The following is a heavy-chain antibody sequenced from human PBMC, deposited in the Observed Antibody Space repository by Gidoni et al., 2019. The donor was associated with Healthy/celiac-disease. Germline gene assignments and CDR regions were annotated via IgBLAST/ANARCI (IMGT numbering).Heavy chain of an antibody. CDR2: ISWDGGST. Sequence: EVQPVESGGVVVQPGGSLRLSCAASGLTFDDYAMHWVRQAPGKGLGLVSLISWDGGSTYYADSVKGRFTISRDNSKNSLYLQMNSLRAEDTALYYCAKDIVPAAMGTLDYWGQGTLVTVSS. CDR3: AKDIVPAAMGTLDY. J-gene: IGHJ4*02. CDR1: GLTFDDYA. V-gene: IGHV3-43D*04. D-gene: IGHD2-2*01.